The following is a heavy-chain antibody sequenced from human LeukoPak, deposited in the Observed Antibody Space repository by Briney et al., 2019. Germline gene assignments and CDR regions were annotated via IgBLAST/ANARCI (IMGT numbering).Heavy chain of an antibody. D-gene: IGHD1-26*01. CDR3: ARVASGSYYNYYYYYMDV. CDR1: GGSISSGSYY. J-gene: IGHJ6*03. Sequence: TSETLSLTCTVSGGSISSGSYYWSWIRQPAGKGLEWIGRIYTSGSPNYNPSLKSRLSISVDTSKNQFSLKLSSVTAADTAVYYCARVASGSYYNYYYYYMDVWGKGTTVTVSS. V-gene: IGHV4-61*02. CDR2: IYTSGSP.